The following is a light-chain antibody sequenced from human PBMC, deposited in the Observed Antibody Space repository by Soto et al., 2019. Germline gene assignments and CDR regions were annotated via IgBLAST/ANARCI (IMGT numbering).Light chain of an antibody. CDR3: QYYDSRLSGWV. Sequence: QSVLTQPPSVSGAPGQRVTISCSGSSSNIGAGYDVQWYQQLPGTAPKLLIYGNTNRPSGVPDRFSGSKSGTSASLAITGLQAEDEADYYCQYYDSRLSGWVFGGGTKLTVL. J-gene: IGLJ3*02. CDR1: SSNIGAGYD. CDR2: GNT. V-gene: IGLV1-40*01.